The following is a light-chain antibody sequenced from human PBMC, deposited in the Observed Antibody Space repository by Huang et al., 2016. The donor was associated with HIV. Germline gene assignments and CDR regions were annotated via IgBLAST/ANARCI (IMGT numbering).Light chain of an antibody. CDR3: QQYFDVPWT. Sequence: IVMTQSPDSLAVSLGETATINCKSSQSLLFRTNNKNYLAWYQQQPGQPPTLLMSWASPRGSGVPSRFSGGGSGTDFTLTISSLQAEDVAVYFCQQYFDVPWTFGRGTKVEIK. CDR1: QSLLFRTNNKNY. V-gene: IGKV4-1*01. CDR2: WAS. J-gene: IGKJ1*01.